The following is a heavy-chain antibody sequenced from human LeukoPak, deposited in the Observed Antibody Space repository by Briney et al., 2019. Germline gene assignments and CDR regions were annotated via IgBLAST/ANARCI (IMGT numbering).Heavy chain of an antibody. Sequence: GGSLRLSCAASGFXFSNYAISWVRQAPGKGLEWVSTISNSVGTTYYADSVKGRFTISRDNSRNTLYLQVNSLRAEDTALYYCARALYGSGWCQDYWGQGILVTVSS. CDR1: GFXFSNYA. J-gene: IGHJ4*02. D-gene: IGHD6-19*01. V-gene: IGHV3-23*01. CDR3: ARALYGSGWCQDY. CDR2: ISNSVGTT.